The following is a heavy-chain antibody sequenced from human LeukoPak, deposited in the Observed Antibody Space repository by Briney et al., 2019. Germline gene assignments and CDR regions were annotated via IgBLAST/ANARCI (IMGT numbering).Heavy chain of an antibody. J-gene: IGHJ4*02. CDR2: INSGGSST. V-gene: IGHV3-74*01. CDR3: ARDKVSNYVLDY. Sequence: GGSLRLSWAAAGFSFSSYWMHWVRQAARKGLVWVSHINSGGSSTSYADAVKGRFTISRDNAKNTLYLQMNSLRAEDTAVYYCARDKVSNYVLDYWGQGTLVTVSS. D-gene: IGHD4-11*01. CDR1: GFSFSSYW.